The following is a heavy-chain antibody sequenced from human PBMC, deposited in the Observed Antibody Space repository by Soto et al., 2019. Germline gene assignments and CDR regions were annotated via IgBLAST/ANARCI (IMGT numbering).Heavy chain of an antibody. V-gene: IGHV3-21*01. Sequence: PGGSLRLSCAASGFTFYNYAMNWVRQAPGKGLEWVSYISTSGRDTEYADSVKGRFLISRDNAKRSLYLQMNSLRVEDTAVYYCARWLEVLTTSDSWGQGTLVTISS. CDR2: ISTSGRDT. D-gene: IGHD3-22*01. CDR3: ARWLEVLTTSDS. J-gene: IGHJ4*02. CDR1: GFTFYNYA.